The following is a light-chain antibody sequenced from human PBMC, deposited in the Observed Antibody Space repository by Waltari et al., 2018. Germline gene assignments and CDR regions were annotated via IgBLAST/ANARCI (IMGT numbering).Light chain of an antibody. Sequence: QSALTQPASVSGSPGPSITISCAGTSRDVGAYTYVSWYQHHPGKAPKLIIYDVNSRPSGVSNRFSGSKSGNTASLTISELQAEDEADYYCSSFTSDSTWVFGAGTKLTVL. CDR3: SSFTSDSTWV. J-gene: IGLJ2*01. CDR2: DVN. CDR1: SRDVGAYTY. V-gene: IGLV2-14*03.